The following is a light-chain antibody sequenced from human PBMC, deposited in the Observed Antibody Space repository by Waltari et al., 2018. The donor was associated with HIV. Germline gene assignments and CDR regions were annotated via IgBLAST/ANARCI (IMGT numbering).Light chain of an antibody. CDR3: QQTYSGRT. V-gene: IGKV1-39*01. J-gene: IGKJ1*01. CDR1: QDVASY. Sequence: DIRMTQSPSSLSASVGDRVTITCQASQDVASYLNWYQQRPGRAPQLLIYASTALRSGVPSRFSGSGSGADFTLTISSLEAEDVATYYCQQTYSGRTFGPGTK. CDR2: AST.